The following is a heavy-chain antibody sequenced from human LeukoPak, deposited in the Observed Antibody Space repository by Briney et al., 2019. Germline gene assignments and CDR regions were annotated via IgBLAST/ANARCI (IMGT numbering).Heavy chain of an antibody. D-gene: IGHD6-13*01. CDR3: AKEEIAAGDY. Sequence: GGSLRLSCTASGFTFSTNAMSWVRQAPGKGLEWVSAIIGSGATTYYADSVRGRFTISRDNSRNTLYLQMNSLRAEDTAVYYCAKEEIAAGDYWGQGTLVTVSS. J-gene: IGHJ4*02. CDR1: GFTFSTNA. V-gene: IGHV3-23*01. CDR2: IIGSGATT.